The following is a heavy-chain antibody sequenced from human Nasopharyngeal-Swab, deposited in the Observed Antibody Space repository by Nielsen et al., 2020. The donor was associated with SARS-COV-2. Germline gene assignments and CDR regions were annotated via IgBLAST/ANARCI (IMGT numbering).Heavy chain of an antibody. CDR3: AKDSVFRVGATSYFDY. J-gene: IGHJ4*02. CDR2: ISGSGGST. CDR1: GFTLSSYA. D-gene: IGHD1-26*01. Sequence: GESLKISCADSGFTLSSYAISLVRQAPGKGLEWVSAISGSGGSTYYADSVEGRFTTSRDNSKNTLYLQMNSLRAEDTAVYYCAKDSVFRVGATSYFDYWGQGTLVTVSS. V-gene: IGHV3-23*01.